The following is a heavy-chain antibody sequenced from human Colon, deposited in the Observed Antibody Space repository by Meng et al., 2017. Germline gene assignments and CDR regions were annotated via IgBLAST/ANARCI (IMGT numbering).Heavy chain of an antibody. D-gene: IGHD6-13*01. Sequence: QVQRVRSGAEVKGPGTPVKVPCKPSGYDLTSYHINWVRQAIGQGPEWMGWMSPSSGDTGHAEKFQDRVTMTRDTSINTAYMEVRSLKSDDTAVYYCARGVTAGVDYWGQGTLVTVSS. CDR1: GYDLTSYH. CDR3: ARGVTAGVDY. J-gene: IGHJ4*02. V-gene: IGHV1-8*01. CDR2: MSPSSGDT.